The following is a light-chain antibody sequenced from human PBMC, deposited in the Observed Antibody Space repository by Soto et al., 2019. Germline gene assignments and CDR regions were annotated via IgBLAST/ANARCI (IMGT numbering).Light chain of an antibody. J-gene: IGKJ1*01. V-gene: IGKV3-20*01. Sequence: EIVMTQSPGTLSLSPGERATLSCRASQSVSSSYLAWYQQKPGQAPRLLIYGASSRATGIPDRFSGSGSGTDFTLTISRLEPEDFAVYYCQQYGSSPPTFGQENKVQIK. CDR3: QQYGSSPPT. CDR1: QSVSSSY. CDR2: GAS.